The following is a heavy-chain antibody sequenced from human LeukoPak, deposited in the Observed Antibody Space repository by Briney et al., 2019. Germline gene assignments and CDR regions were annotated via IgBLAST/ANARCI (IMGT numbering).Heavy chain of an antibody. CDR2: ISYDGSNK. Sequence: PGGSLRLSCAASGFTFSSYAMHWVRQAPGKGLEWVAVISYDGSNKYYSDSVKGRFTISRDNSKNTLYLQMNSLRAEDTAVYYCARDLGPAGQLWLGVLVYWGQGTLVTVSS. J-gene: IGHJ4*02. CDR3: ARDLGPAGQLWLGVLVY. V-gene: IGHV3-30*04. CDR1: GFTFSSYA. D-gene: IGHD5-18*01.